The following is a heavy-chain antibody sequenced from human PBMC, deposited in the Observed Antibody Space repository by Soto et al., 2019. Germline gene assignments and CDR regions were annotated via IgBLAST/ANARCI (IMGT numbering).Heavy chain of an antibody. V-gene: IGHV4-39*01. J-gene: IGHJ6*03. Sequence: QMQLQESGPGLVKTSETLSLTCTVSGGSIRESGLYWGWIRQSPGKGLEWIGSIFVSGRTHYNPSLKSRVSISIDASKNQFSLSVISVTAEDTGVYYCVRSLMDVWGKGTTVTVSS. CDR1: GGSIRESGLY. CDR3: VRSLMDV. CDR2: IFVSGRT.